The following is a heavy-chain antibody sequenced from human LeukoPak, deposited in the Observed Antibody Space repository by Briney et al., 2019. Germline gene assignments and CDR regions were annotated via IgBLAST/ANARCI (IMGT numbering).Heavy chain of an antibody. CDR1: GFPFIRYG. Sequence: GGSLRLSCSASGFPFIRYGMQWVRQAPGKGLEYVAAIRNDGGSTHYADSVKGRFSISRDNSKNTLFLQMNSLRAEDTAVYYCARSLGGSFDYWGQGTLVTVSS. J-gene: IGHJ4*02. V-gene: IGHV3-64*04. D-gene: IGHD1-26*01. CDR3: ARSLGGSFDY. CDR2: IRNDGGST.